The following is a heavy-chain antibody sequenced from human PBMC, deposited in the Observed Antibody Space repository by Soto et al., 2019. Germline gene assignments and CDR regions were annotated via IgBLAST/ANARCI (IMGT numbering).Heavy chain of an antibody. Sequence: SETLSLTCTVSGGSISSFYWSWIRQPAGKGLEWIGRIYTSGSTNYNPSLKSRVTMSVDTSKNQFSLKLSSVTAADTAVYYCARGGPYFGGDFLNWFDPWRQGTLVTVSS. CDR2: IYTSGST. D-gene: IGHD2-21*02. J-gene: IGHJ5*02. CDR1: GGSISSFY. CDR3: ARGGPYFGGDFLNWFDP. V-gene: IGHV4-4*07.